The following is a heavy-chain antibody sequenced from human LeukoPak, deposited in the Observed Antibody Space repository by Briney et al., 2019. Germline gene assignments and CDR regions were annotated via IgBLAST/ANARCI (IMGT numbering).Heavy chain of an antibody. V-gene: IGHV1-2*02. Sequence: ASVKVSCKASGYTFSGYYIHWVRQAPGQGLEWMGWMNPDTGVTNYSQKFQGRVIMTRDTSISTAYMELRRLRSDDTAVYYCAKDGSYGYGFYGDYWGQGTPVTVSS. J-gene: IGHJ4*02. CDR2: MNPDTGVT. CDR1: GYTFSGYY. CDR3: AKDGSYGYGFYGDY. D-gene: IGHD3-16*01.